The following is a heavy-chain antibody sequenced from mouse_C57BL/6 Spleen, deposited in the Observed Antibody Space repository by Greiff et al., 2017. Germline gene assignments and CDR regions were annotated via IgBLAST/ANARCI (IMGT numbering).Heavy chain of an antibody. CDR1: GFNIKNTY. CDR2: IDPANGNT. CDR3: ASSATVVAKGAMDY. J-gene: IGHJ4*01. Sequence: VQLQQPVAELVRPGASVKLSCTASGFNIKNTYMHWVKQRPEQGLEWIGRIDPANGNTKYAPKFQGKATITADTSSNTAYLQLSSLTSEDTAIYYCASSATVVAKGAMDYWGQGTSVTVSS. D-gene: IGHD1-1*01. V-gene: IGHV14-3*01.